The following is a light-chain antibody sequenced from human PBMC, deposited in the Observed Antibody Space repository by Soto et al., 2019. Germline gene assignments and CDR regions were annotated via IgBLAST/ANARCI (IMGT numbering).Light chain of an antibody. V-gene: IGLV1-44*01. Sequence: QSVLTQPPSASGTPGQRVAISCSGSTSNIGDNTVHWYQQLAGTAPKVLIYNNDRRPSGVPDRFSGSKSGTSASLAISGLQSEDEADYYCCSYAGSRGLVFGGGTKLTVL. CDR2: NND. CDR1: TSNIGDNT. J-gene: IGLJ2*01. CDR3: CSYAGSRGLV.